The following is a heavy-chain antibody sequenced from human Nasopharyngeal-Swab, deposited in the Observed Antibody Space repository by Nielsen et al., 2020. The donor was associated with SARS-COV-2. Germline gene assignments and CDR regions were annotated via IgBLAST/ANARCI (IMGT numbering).Heavy chain of an antibody. CDR3: ARAGRVGDAYTGLDV. D-gene: IGHD5-24*01. CDR1: GGSFNGFY. V-gene: IGHV4-34*01. CDR2: INHNERT. J-gene: IGHJ6*02. Sequence: SETLSLTCSVSGGSFNGFYWNWIRQPPGKGLEWIGEINHNERTNYNPSLKSRVTMSVDTSTNHDSLKPNSLTATDTAVYYCARAGRVGDAYTGLDVWGQGTTVTVSS.